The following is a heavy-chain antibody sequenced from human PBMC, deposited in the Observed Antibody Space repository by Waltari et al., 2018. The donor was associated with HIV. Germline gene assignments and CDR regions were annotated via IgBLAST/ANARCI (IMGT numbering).Heavy chain of an antibody. J-gene: IGHJ4*02. CDR2: IKQDGSEA. V-gene: IGHV3-7*01. CDR3: ARQRGSGSGDY. CDR1: GFPLSSYW. Sequence: EVQLVESGGGFVQPGGSLRLSCAVSGFPLSSYWLTWVRQAPGKGLEWVANIKQDGSEAYYVDSVKGRFTISRDNAKNSLYLQMNSLRAEDTAVYYCARQRGSGSGDYWGRGTLVTVSS. D-gene: IGHD1-26*01.